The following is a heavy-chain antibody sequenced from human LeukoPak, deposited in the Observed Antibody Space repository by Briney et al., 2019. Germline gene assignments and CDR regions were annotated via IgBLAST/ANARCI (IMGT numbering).Heavy chain of an antibody. V-gene: IGHV3-48*03. CDR1: GFTFSSYE. J-gene: IGHJ4*02. CDR3: ARDFGSGTYYTLLDY. Sequence: PGGSLRLSCAASGFTFSSYEMNWVRQAPGKGLEWVSYISSSGSPIYYADSVKGRFTISRDNAKNSLFLQMNSLRAEDTAVYYCARDFGSGTYYTLLDYWGQGTLVTVSS. CDR2: ISSSGSPI. D-gene: IGHD3-10*01.